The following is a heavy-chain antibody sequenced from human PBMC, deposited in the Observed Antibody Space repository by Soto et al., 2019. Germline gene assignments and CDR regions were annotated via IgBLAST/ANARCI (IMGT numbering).Heavy chain of an antibody. CDR2: IYYSGST. D-gene: IGHD6-19*01. Sequence: SETLSLTCTVSGGSISSYYWSWIRQPPGKGLEWIGYIYYSGSTNYNPSLKSRVTISVDTSKNQFSLKLSSVTAADTAVYYCARDEGSGWYYFDYWGQGTLVTVSS. V-gene: IGHV4-59*01. CDR3: ARDEGSGWYYFDY. J-gene: IGHJ4*02. CDR1: GGSISSYY.